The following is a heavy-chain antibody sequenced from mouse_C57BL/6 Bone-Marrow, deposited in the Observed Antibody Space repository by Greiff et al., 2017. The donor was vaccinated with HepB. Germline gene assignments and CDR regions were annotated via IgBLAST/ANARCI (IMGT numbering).Heavy chain of an antibody. V-gene: IGHV1-47*01. D-gene: IGHD2-4*01. CDR2: FHPYNVDT. J-gene: IGHJ4*01. CDR1: GYTFTTYP. Sequence: VQLQQSGAELVKPGASVKMSCKASGYTFTTYPIEWMQQNHGKSLVWIGNFHPYNVDTKYNEKFKGMATLTVEKSTSTVYFELSRLTSDDSAVYYCARSYYDYDGEPAMDYWGQGTSVTVSS. CDR3: ARSYYDYDGEPAMDY.